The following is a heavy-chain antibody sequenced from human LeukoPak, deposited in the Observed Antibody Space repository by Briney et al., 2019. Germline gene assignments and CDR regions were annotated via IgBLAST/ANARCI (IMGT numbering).Heavy chain of an antibody. Sequence: TGGSLRLSCAASGFTFSGYGMFWVRQAPGKGLEWISSISIGSTYIYYADPVKGRFTISRNNAKNSLFLQMNSLRADDTAVYYCTKSRSSWSDDTFDIWGQGTMVTVSS. D-gene: IGHD6-13*01. CDR1: GFTFSGYG. V-gene: IGHV3-21*01. CDR3: TKSRSSWSDDTFDI. CDR2: ISIGSTYI. J-gene: IGHJ3*02.